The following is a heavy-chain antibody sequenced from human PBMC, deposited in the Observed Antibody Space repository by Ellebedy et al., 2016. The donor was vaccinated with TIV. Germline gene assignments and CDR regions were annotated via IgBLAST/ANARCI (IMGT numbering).Heavy chain of an antibody. CDR2: ISYNGRDK. CDR1: GFTFSSYA. Sequence: PGGSLRLSCAASGFTFSSYAMHWVRQAPGKGLEWVASISYNGRDKHHADSVTGRFTISRDNSKNTLYLQMNTLRDEDMAIYYCAKVAGPWKTGFLYYLDYWGQGTLVTVSS. D-gene: IGHD3-9*01. CDR3: AKVAGPWKTGFLYYLDY. V-gene: IGHV3-30*01. J-gene: IGHJ4*02.